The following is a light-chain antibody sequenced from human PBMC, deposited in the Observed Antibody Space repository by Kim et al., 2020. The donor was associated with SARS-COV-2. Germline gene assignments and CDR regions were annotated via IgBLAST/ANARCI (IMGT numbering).Light chain of an antibody. CDR3: QQRSNWPYT. CDR2: DAS. CDR1: LSSY. V-gene: IGKV3-11*01. Sequence: TLSLSPGDRATLSCSASLSSYIAWYQQKPGQAPRLLIYDASNRATGIPARFSGSGSGTDFTLTISSLEPEDFAVYYCQQRSNWPYTFGQGTKLEI. J-gene: IGKJ2*01.